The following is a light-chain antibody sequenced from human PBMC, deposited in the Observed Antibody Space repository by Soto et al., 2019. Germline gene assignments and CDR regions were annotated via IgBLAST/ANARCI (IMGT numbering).Light chain of an antibody. CDR3: KTWGSGIVV. V-gene: IGLV4-69*01. CDR1: SGYSSYA. J-gene: IGLJ2*01. Sequence: QLVLTQSTSASASLGASVKLTCTLSSGYSSYAIAWHQQQPEKGPRYLMKLNSDGSHNKGDGIPDRFSGSSSGAERYLTSSSLQSEDEADYYCKTWGSGIVVFGGGTKLTVL. CDR2: LNSDGSH.